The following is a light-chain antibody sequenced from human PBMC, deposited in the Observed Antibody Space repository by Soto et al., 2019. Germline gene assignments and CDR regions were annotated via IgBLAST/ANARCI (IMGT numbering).Light chain of an antibody. CDR2: DAS. CDR1: QSVSSSY. V-gene: IGKV3-20*01. CDR3: LQYGSSPRT. Sequence: EMVLTQSPGTLSLSPGERATLSCRASQSVSSSYLAWYQQKFGQAPRLLIYDASSRATGVPDRFSGSGSGTDFTLTISRLEPEDFAVYYCLQYGSSPRTFGQGTTVQF. J-gene: IGKJ1*01.